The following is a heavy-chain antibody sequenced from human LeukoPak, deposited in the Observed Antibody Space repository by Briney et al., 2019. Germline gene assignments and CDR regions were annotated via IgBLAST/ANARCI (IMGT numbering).Heavy chain of an antibody. Sequence: PSETLSLTCAVYGGSFSGYYWSWIRQPPGKGLEWIGEINHSGSTNYNPSLESRVTISVDTSKNQFSLKLSSVTAADTAVYYCSSTSFPPANWFDPWGQGTLVTVSS. CDR2: INHSGST. J-gene: IGHJ5*02. CDR1: GGSFSGYY. CDR3: SSTSFPPANWFDP. V-gene: IGHV4-34*01. D-gene: IGHD2-2*01.